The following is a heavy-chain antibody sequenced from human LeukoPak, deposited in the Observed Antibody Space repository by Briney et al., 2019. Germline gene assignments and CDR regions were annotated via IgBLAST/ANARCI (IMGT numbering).Heavy chain of an antibody. CDR2: LRGDGET. CDR1: GFTFSSYA. CDR3: ARGDRVTGYQYHDAFDI. Sequence: GGSLRLSCAASGFTFSSYAMSWVRQAPARGLEWVSSLRGDGETFYGDSVKGRFTLSRDESRNTVYLQMNNLRVEDTAVYYCARGDRVTGYQYHDAFDIWGQGTMVTVSS. J-gene: IGHJ3*02. V-gene: IGHV3-23*01. D-gene: IGHD3-9*01.